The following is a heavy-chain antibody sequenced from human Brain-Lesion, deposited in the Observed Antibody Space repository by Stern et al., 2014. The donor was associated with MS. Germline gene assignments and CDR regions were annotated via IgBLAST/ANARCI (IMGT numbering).Heavy chain of an antibody. Sequence: MQLVESGPEVKKPGASLEVSCQASGYTFSSYGINWVRQAPGQGLEWMGWISSYNGNTKYAQNFQGRVTMTTDTSTTTAYMVLRSLRSDDTAVYYCARDISTASGDYGMDVWGQGTTVTVSS. D-gene: IGHD3-10*01. J-gene: IGHJ6*02. CDR3: ARDISTASGDYGMDV. CDR1: GYTFSSYG. V-gene: IGHV1-18*01. CDR2: ISSYNGNT.